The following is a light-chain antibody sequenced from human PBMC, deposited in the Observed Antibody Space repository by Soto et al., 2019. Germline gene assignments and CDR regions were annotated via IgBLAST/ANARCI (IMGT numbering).Light chain of an antibody. V-gene: IGKV1-39*01. J-gene: IGKJ1*01. CDR2: AAS. CDR1: QNINYY. Sequence: DIQMTQSPSSLSASVGDRVTITCRASQNINYYLNWYQHKPGKAPKLLIYAASSLQSGVPSKFSGSGAGTDFTLTISSLQPEDFATYYCLQSFSPPCTFGQGTKVEIK. CDR3: LQSFSPPCT.